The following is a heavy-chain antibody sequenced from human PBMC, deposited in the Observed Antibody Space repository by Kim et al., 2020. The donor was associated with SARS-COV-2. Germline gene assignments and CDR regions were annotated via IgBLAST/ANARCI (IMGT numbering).Heavy chain of an antibody. J-gene: IGHJ6*02. D-gene: IGHD6-13*01. CDR3: ATPAGSWYDYYSYGMDV. Sequence: KLRFTISRDNSKNTLYLQMNSLSAEDTALYYCATPAGSWYDYYSYGMDVWGQGTTVPVSS. V-gene: IGHV3-23*01.